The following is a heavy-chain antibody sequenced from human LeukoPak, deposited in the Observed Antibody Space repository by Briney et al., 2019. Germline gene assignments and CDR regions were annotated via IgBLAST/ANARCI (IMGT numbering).Heavy chain of an antibody. CDR2: IYHSGIT. CDR1: GGSISSVHW. D-gene: IGHD4-17*01. V-gene: IGHV4-4*02. CDR3: AKGGDYVFDD. J-gene: IGHJ4*02. Sequence: SGTLSLTCAVSGGSISSVHWWTWVRQPPGKGLEWIGEIYHSGITNHNPSLKSRLTISVDKSKNQFSLKLSSVTAADTAVYYCAKGGDYVFDDWGQGTLVTVSS.